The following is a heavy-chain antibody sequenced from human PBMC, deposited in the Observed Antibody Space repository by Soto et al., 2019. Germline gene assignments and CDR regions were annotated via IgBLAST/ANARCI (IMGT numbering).Heavy chain of an antibody. Sequence: ASVKVSCKASGYTFTSYYMQWVRQAPEQGLEWMGWINPNSGGTNYAQKFQGWVTMTRDTSISTAYMELSRLRSDDTAVYYCAREGYCSGGSCYFYYYGMDVWGQGTTVTVSS. V-gene: IGHV1-2*04. CDR2: INPNSGGT. CDR3: AREGYCSGGSCYFYYYGMDV. CDR1: GYTFTSYY. J-gene: IGHJ6*02. D-gene: IGHD2-15*01.